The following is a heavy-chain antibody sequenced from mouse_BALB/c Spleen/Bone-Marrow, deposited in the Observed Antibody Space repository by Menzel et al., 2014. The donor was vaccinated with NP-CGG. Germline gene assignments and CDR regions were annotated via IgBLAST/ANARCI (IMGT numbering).Heavy chain of an antibody. J-gene: IGHJ4*01. D-gene: IGHD2-4*01. V-gene: IGHV8-12*01. CDR2: TYWDDDQ. Sequence: ESGPGILQPSQTLILTCSFSGFSLSTSGMGVSWIRPPSGKGLEWLAPTYWDDDQRYNPSREGRLCISKDTSSNQVFLKITRVDTADTATYYCARRRAYYDYDGYAMDDRGQGTSVTVSS. CDR3: ARRRAYYDYDGYAMDD. CDR1: GFSLSTSGMG.